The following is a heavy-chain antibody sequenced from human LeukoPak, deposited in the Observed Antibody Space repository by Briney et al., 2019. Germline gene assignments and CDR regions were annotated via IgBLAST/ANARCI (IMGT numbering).Heavy chain of an antibody. D-gene: IGHD1-26*01. CDR2: INPNNGGT. J-gene: IGHJ1*01. V-gene: IGHV1-2*02. Sequence: ASVKVSCKASGSTFTGSYMHWVRQAPGQGLGWMGWINPNNGGTNYAQKFQGRVTMTRDTSISTAYMELSRLRSDAAAVYYCARDWAWEQVWFQHWGQGTQVIVSS. CDR1: GSTFTGSY. CDR3: ARDWAWEQVWFQH.